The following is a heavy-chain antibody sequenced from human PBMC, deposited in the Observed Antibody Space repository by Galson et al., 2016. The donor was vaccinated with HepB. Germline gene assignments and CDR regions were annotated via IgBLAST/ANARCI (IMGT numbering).Heavy chain of an antibody. CDR3: VPLGYAVDY. V-gene: IGHV3-23*01. CDR2: ISGSGGST. Sequence: SLRLSCAASGFTFSSYAMSWVRQAPGKGQEWVSAISGSGGSTYYADSVKGRFTISRDNSKNTLYLQMNSLRAEDTAVYYCVPLGYAVDYWGQGTLVTVSS. J-gene: IGHJ4*02. D-gene: IGHD5-12*01. CDR1: GFTFSSYA.